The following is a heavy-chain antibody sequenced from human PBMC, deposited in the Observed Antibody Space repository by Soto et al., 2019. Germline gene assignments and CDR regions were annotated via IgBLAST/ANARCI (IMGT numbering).Heavy chain of an antibody. V-gene: IGHV4-61*01. J-gene: IGHJ4*02. CDR1: GGSVSSGSYY. Sequence: QVQLQESGPGLVKPSETLSLTCTVSGGSVSSGSYYWSWIRQPPGKGLEWIGYIYYSGSTNYNTSLKSRVTISVDTSKNQFSLKVSSVTAADTAVYYCAREEAGGFFDYWGQGTLVTVSS. CDR2: IYYSGST. CDR3: AREEAGGFFDY. D-gene: IGHD3-16*01.